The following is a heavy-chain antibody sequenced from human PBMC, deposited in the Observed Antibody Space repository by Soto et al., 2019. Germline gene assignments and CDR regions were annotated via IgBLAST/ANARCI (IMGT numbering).Heavy chain of an antibody. CDR1: GGSISSSNW. V-gene: IGHV4-4*02. CDR3: ARVVGGYYYGMDV. J-gene: IGHJ6*02. Sequence: QVQLQESGPGLVKPSGTLSLTCAVSGGSISSSNWWSWVRQPPGKGLEWIGEIYHSGSTNYNPSLKSRVTISVDKSQNQFSLKLSSVPAADTAVYYCARVVGGYYYGMDVWCQGTTVTVSS. CDR2: IYHSGST. D-gene: IGHD2-2*01.